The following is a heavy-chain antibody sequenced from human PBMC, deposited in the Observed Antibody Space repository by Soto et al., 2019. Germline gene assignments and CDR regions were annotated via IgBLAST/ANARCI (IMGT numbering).Heavy chain of an antibody. D-gene: IGHD6-19*01. CDR2: IWYDGSNK. Sequence: GGSLRLSCVASGFTFSSYGMHWVRQAPGKGLEWVAVIWYDGSNKYYADSVKGRFTISRDNSKNTLYLQMNSLRAEDTAVYYCARVSSGWYYFDYWGQGTLVTVSS. CDR3: ARVSSGWYYFDY. J-gene: IGHJ4*02. V-gene: IGHV3-33*01. CDR1: GFTFSSYG.